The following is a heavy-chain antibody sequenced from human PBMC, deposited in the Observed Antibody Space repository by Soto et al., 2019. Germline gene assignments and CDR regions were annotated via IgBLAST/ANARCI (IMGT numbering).Heavy chain of an antibody. CDR1: GFTFSSYA. Sequence: QVQLVESGGSVVQPGRSLRVSCAASGFTFSSYAMRWVRQAPGKGLEWVAVISYDGSNKYYADSVKGRFTISRDNSKNTLYLQMNSLRAEDTAVYYCASLVLRILEWLSGGAFDIWGQGTMVTVSS. CDR3: ASLVLRILEWLSGGAFDI. V-gene: IGHV3-30-3*01. D-gene: IGHD3-3*01. CDR2: ISYDGSNK. J-gene: IGHJ3*02.